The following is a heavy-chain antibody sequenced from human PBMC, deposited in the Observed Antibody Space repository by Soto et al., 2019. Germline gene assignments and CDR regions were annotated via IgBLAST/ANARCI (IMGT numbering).Heavy chain of an antibody. D-gene: IGHD3-16*01. CDR2: IYYSGST. Sequence: SETLSLTCTVSGGSISSSSYYWGWIRQPPGKGLEWIGSIYYSGSTYYNPSLKSRVTISVDTSKNQFSLKLSSVTAADTAVYYCARDFGDYIWGTDNWFDPWGQGTLVTVSS. CDR3: ARDFGDYIWGTDNWFDP. CDR1: GGSISSSSYY. J-gene: IGHJ5*02. V-gene: IGHV4-39*07.